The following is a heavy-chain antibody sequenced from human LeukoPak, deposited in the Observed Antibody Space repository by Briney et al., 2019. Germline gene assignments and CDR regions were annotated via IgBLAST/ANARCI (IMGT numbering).Heavy chain of an antibody. CDR3: ARDCGGDCYWSPTADAFDI. CDR2: IIPTFGTA. D-gene: IGHD2-21*02. J-gene: IGHJ3*02. CDR1: GGTFSSYA. V-gene: IGHV1-69*05. Sequence: ASVKVSCKASGGTFSSYAISWVRQAPGQGLEWMGRIIPTFGTANYAQKFQGRVTITTDESTSTAYMELSSLRSEDTAVYYCARDCGGDCYWSPTADAFDIWGQGTMVTVSS.